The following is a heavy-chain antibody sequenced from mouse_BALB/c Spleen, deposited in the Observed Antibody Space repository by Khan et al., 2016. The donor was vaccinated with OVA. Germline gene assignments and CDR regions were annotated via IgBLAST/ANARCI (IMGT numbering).Heavy chain of an antibody. V-gene: IGHV3-2*02. CDR2: ITYSGRT. CDR3: ARAVTSTAVVASGFDY. J-gene: IGHJ2*01. CDR1: GYSITSDYA. Sequence: EVQLQESGPGLVKPSQTLTLSCTVTGYSITSDYACNWIRQFPENKLEWMGNITYSGRTSYNPSFKRRITITRDTSTNQSYLQFNSVTTEDTATYHCARAVTSTAVVASGFDYCGQGTTLTVSS. D-gene: IGHD1-1*01.